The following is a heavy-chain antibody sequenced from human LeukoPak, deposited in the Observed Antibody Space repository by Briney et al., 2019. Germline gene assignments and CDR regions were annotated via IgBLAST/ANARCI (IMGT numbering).Heavy chain of an antibody. CDR3: ARVVWLTNYLMDV. Sequence: GGSLRLSCAASGFTFSSYWMSWVRQAPGKGLEWVANIKQDGSEKYYVDSVKGRLTISRDNAKNSLYLQMNSLRADDTAVYYCARVVWLTNYLMDVWGQRTRVTVSS. CDR1: GFTFSSYW. D-gene: IGHD5-12*01. J-gene: IGHJ6*02. V-gene: IGHV3-7*01. CDR2: IKQDGSEK.